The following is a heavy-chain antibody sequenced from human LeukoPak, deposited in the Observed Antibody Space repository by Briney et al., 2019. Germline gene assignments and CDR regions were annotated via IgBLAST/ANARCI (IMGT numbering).Heavy chain of an antibody. CDR2: INHSGST. Sequence: SETLSLTCAVYGGSFSGYYWSWIRQPPGKGLEWIGEINHSGSTNYNPSLKSRVTISVDTSKNQFSLKLSSVTAADTAVYYCARAPSRYYYDSSGYYHWGQGTLVTVSS. CDR3: ARAPSRYYYDSSGYYH. CDR1: GGSFSGYY. V-gene: IGHV4-34*01. J-gene: IGHJ5*02. D-gene: IGHD3-22*01.